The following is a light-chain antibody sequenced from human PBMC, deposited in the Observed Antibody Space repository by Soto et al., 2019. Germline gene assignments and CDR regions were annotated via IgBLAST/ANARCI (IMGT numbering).Light chain of an antibody. CDR3: CSFASSSTYV. V-gene: IGLV2-14*01. Sequence: QSVLTQPASVSGSPGQSITISCTGTSSDVGGYDYVSWYQRHPGKAPELMIYEVVKRPSWVSNRFSGAKSGNTASLTISGLQAEDEADYYCCSFASSSTYVFGTGTKLTVL. CDR2: EVV. CDR1: SSDVGGYDY. J-gene: IGLJ1*01.